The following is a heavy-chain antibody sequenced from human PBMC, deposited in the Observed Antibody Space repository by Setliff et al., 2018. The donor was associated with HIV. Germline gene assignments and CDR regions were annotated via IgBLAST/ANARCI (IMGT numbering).Heavy chain of an antibody. D-gene: IGHD4-17*01. V-gene: IGHV4-34*01. CDR2: VNHSRRS. J-gene: IGHJ6*03. CDR1: GDSIFSVPSY. Sequence: LSLTCTVSGDSIFSVPSYWSWLRQPPGKGLEWIGEVNHSRRSNYNPSLKSRVAISVDMSKNQFSLRLNSVTAADTAVYYCARAYGDYGHYYYYLDVWGKGTTVTVSS. CDR3: ARAYGDYGHYYYYLDV.